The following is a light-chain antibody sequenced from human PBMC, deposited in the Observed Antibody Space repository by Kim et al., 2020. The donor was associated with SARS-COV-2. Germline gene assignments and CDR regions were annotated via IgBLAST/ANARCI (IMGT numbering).Light chain of an antibody. CDR2: DVS. V-gene: IGLV2-14*03. J-gene: IGLJ1*01. CDR1: SSDVGGYHY. CDR3: SSYTSSSTPYV. Sequence: QSALTQPASVSGSPGQSITISCTGTSSDVGGYHYVSWYQQHPGKAPKLIIYDVSDRPSWVSNRFSGSKSGNTASLTISGLQAEDEADYYCSSYTSSSTPYVFGTGTKVTVL.